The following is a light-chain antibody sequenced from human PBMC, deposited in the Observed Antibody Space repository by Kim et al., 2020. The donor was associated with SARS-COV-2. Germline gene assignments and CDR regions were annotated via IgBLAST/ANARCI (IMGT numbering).Light chain of an antibody. CDR2: DGS. CDR3: QQYGSSRWT. V-gene: IGKV3-20*01. Sequence: SPGERATLSCRASQRVSSNYVAWYQQKLGQAPRLLMYDGSTRATGIPDRFSGSGSGTDFTLTISRLETEDFAVYYCQQYGSSRWTFGQATKVDIK. J-gene: IGKJ1*01. CDR1: QRVSSNY.